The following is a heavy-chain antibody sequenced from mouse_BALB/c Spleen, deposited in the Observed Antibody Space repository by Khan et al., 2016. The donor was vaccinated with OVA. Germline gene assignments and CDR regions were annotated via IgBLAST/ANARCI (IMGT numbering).Heavy chain of an antibody. CDR1: GFTFSSYV. CDR3: AREAYRYDEYYFDY. CDR2: ISSGGST. V-gene: IGHV5-6-5*01. D-gene: IGHD2-14*01. J-gene: IGHJ2*01. Sequence: EVELVESGGDLVKPGGSLKLSCAASGFTFSSYVMSWVRQTPEKRLEWVASISSGGSTYYPDSVKGRFTISRDKARNTLYLQRSRRRTEDTAMYYCAREAYRYDEYYFDYWGQGTTLTVSS.